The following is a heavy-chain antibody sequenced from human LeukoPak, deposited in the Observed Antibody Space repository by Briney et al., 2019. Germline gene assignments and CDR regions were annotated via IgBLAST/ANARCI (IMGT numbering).Heavy chain of an antibody. CDR1: GYTFTSYG. V-gene: IGHV1-18*01. J-gene: IGHJ5*02. Sequence: ASVKVSCKASGYTFTSYGISWVRQAPGQGLEWMGWISAYNGNTNYAQKLQGRVTTTTDTSTSTAYMELRSLRSDDTAVYYCARVSRRANWFDPWGQGTLVTVSS. CDR2: ISAYNGNT. CDR3: ARVSRRANWFDP.